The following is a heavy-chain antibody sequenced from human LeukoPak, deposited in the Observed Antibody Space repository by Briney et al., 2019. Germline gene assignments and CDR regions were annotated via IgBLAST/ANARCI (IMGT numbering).Heavy chain of an antibody. D-gene: IGHD2-8*02. V-gene: IGHV3-30-3*01. CDR1: GFTFSDYY. J-gene: IGHJ4*02. CDR2: ISYDGSNK. CDR3: ARVLGPPDY. Sequence: GGSLRLSCAASGFTFSDYYMSWIRQAPGKGLEWVAVISYDGSNKYYADSVKGRFTISRDNSKNTLYLQMNSLRAEDTAVYYCARVLGPPDYWGQGTLVTVSS.